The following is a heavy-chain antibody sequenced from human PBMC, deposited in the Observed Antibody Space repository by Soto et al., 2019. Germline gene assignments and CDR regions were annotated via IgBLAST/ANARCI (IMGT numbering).Heavy chain of an antibody. CDR1: GGTFSSYA. CDR2: IIPIFGTA. D-gene: IGHD6-13*01. J-gene: IGHJ5*02. Sequence: QVQLVQSGAEVKKPGSSVKVSCKASGGTFSSYAISWVRQAPGQGLEWMGGIIPIFGTANYAQKFQGRVTITADESPSTAYMGLSSLRSEDTAVYYCARGYDSSSWYSNYWFDPWGQGTLVTVSS. V-gene: IGHV1-69*01. CDR3: ARGYDSSSWYSNYWFDP.